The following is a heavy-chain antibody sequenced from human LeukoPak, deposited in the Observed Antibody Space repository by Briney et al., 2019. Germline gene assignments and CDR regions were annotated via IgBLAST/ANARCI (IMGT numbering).Heavy chain of an antibody. CDR1: GDSVSSNSAA. CDR2: TYYKSKWYN. D-gene: IGHD6-19*01. CDR3: AGGYSSGGKWFDP. J-gene: IGHJ5*02. Sequence: SQTLSLTCAISGDSVSSNSAAWNWIRQSPSRGLEWLGRTYYKSKWYNDYAVSVKSRITINPDTSKNQFSLQLSSVTPEDTAVYYCAGGYSSGGKWFDPWGQGTLVTVSS. V-gene: IGHV6-1*01.